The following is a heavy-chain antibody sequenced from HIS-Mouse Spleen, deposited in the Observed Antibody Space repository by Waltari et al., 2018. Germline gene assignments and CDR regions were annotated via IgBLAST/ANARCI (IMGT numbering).Heavy chain of an antibody. V-gene: IGHV1-18*01. Sequence: QVQLVQSGAEVKKPGASVKVSCKASGYTSTSYGISWVRQAPGQGLEWMGWISAYNGNTNYAQKLQGRVTMTTDTSTSTAYMELRSLRSDDTAVYYCARSESRFLEWLDWFDPWGQGTLVTVSS. CDR1: GYTSTSYG. CDR2: ISAYNGNT. D-gene: IGHD3-3*01. J-gene: IGHJ5*02. CDR3: ARSESRFLEWLDWFDP.